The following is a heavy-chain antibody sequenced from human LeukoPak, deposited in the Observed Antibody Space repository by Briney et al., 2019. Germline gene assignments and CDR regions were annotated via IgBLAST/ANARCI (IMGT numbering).Heavy chain of an antibody. Sequence: ASVKVSCKASGYTFTSYDTNWVRQATGQGLEWMGWMNPNSGNTGYAQKFQGRVTMTRNTSISTAYMELSSLRSEDTAVYYCASLIHDYDFWSGYYQYYFDYWGQGTLVTVSS. CDR2: MNPNSGNT. D-gene: IGHD3-3*01. J-gene: IGHJ4*02. V-gene: IGHV1-8*01. CDR1: GYTFTSYD. CDR3: ASLIHDYDFWSGYYQYYFDY.